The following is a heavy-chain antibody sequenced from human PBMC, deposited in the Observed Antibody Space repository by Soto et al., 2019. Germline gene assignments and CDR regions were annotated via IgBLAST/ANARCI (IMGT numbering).Heavy chain of an antibody. J-gene: IGHJ3*02. CDR1: GGSFSGYY. Sequence: LETLSLTCAVYGGSFSGYYWSWIRQPPGKGLEWIGEINHSGSTNYNPSLKSRVTISVDTSKNQFSLKLSSVTAADTAVYYCASVNSSSWFNDAFDIWGQGTMVTVSS. D-gene: IGHD6-13*01. CDR2: INHSGST. CDR3: ASVNSSSWFNDAFDI. V-gene: IGHV4-34*01.